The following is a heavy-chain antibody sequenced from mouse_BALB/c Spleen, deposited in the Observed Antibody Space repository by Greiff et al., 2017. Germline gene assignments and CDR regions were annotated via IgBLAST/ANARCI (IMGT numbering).Heavy chain of an antibody. CDR2: ISTYYGDA. CDR1: GYTFTDYA. Sequence: QVQLKQSGAELVRPGVSVKISCKGSGYTFTDYAMHWVKQSHAKSLEWIGVISTYYGDASYNQKFKGKATMTVDKSSSTAYMELARLTSEDSAIYYCARGWDSGYFDVWGAGTTVTVSS. J-gene: IGHJ1*01. CDR3: ARGWDSGYFDV. V-gene: IGHV1S137*01. D-gene: IGHD3-3*01.